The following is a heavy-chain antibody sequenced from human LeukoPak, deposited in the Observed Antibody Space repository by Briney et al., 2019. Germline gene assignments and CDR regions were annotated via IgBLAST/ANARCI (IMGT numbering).Heavy chain of an antibody. CDR1: GFPFTKYA. CDR2: ISSGSGVST. J-gene: IGHJ4*02. Sequence: GGTLRLSCAASGFPFTKYAMSWVRQAPGKRLERVSTISSGSGVSTYYADPVKGRFTISRYNSKNTLYLQINSLRAEDTGVYFCVGVRYSYGFSDYWGQGTLVTVSS. CDR3: VGVRYSYGFSDY. D-gene: IGHD5-18*01. V-gene: IGHV3-23*01.